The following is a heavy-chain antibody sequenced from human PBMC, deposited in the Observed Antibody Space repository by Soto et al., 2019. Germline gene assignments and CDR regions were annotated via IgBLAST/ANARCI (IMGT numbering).Heavy chain of an antibody. CDR2: IYYSGST. CDR1: GGSISSYY. CDR3: ARQYDYGEYLDY. J-gene: IGHJ4*02. D-gene: IGHD4-17*01. V-gene: IGHV4-59*01. Sequence: ASETLSLTCTVSGGSISSYYWSWIRQPPGKGLEWIGYIYYSGSTNYNPSLKSRVTISVDTSKNQFSLKLSSVTAAATAVYYCARQYDYGEYLDYWGQGTLVNVS.